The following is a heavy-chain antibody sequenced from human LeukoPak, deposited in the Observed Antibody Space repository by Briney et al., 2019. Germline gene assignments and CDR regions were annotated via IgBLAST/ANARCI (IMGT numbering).Heavy chain of an antibody. J-gene: IGHJ6*02. Sequence: GGSLRLSCAASGFTFSSYAMSWVRQAPGKGLEWVSSISGSGNRTYYADSVKGRFTISRDNSKNTLFLQMNSLRTEDTAVYYCAKNLYCGGGSCYPSALGMDVWGQGTTVTVSS. D-gene: IGHD2-15*01. CDR2: ISGSGNRT. CDR1: GFTFSSYA. V-gene: IGHV3-23*01. CDR3: AKNLYCGGGSCYPSALGMDV.